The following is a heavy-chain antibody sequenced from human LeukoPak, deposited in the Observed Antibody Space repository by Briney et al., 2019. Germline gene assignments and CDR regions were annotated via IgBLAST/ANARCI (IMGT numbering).Heavy chain of an antibody. Sequence: PSETLSLTCTVSGGSISSSSYYLGWIRQPPGKGLEWIGSIYYSGSTYYNPSLKSRVTISVDTSKNQFSLKLSSVTAADTAVYYCARHSSGFDYWGQGTLVTVSS. CDR3: ARHSSGFDY. CDR2: IYYSGST. J-gene: IGHJ4*02. CDR1: GGSISSSSYY. D-gene: IGHD6-19*01. V-gene: IGHV4-39*01.